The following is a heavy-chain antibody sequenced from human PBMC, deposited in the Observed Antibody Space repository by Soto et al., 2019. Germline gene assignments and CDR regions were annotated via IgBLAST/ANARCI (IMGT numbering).Heavy chain of an antibody. Sequence: PGGSLRLSCAASGFTFCSYAMDWVRQAPGKGLEWVVVISYDGSNKYYADSVKGRFTISRDNPKNTLYLQMNSLRAEDTAVYYCARDGESDYGDYVYSFDYWGQGTLVTVSS. J-gene: IGHJ4*02. D-gene: IGHD4-17*01. V-gene: IGHV3-30-3*01. CDR2: ISYDGSNK. CDR1: GFTFCSYA. CDR3: ARDGESDYGDYVYSFDY.